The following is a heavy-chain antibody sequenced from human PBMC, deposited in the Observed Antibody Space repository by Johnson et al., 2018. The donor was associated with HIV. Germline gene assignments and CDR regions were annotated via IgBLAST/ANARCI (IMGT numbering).Heavy chain of an antibody. V-gene: IGHV3-30-3*01. J-gene: IGHJ3*02. D-gene: IGHD6-13*01. CDR3: ARDTEYSSNWYAFDI. Sequence: QVQLVESGGGVVQPGRSLRLYCVASGFTFSSYAMHWVRQAPGKGLEWVAVISYDGSNKYYADSVKGRFTISKDNSKNTLYLQVKSLRAEDTAVYYGARDTEYSSNWYAFDIWGQGTMVTVSS. CDR1: GFTFSSYA. CDR2: ISYDGSNK.